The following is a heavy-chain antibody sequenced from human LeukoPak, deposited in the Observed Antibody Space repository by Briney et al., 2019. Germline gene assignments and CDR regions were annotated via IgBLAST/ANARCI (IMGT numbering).Heavy chain of an antibody. Sequence: PSETLSLTCAVSGGSISSGGYRGTWIRQYPGKGLEWIGYINYSGSTYYNPSLKSRVIISVDTSKNQFSLNLNSVTAADTAVYYCAREMDAHPRIVVWGQGTLVTVSS. D-gene: IGHD2-21*01. CDR3: AREMDAHPRIVV. J-gene: IGHJ1*01. CDR1: GGSISSGGYR. V-gene: IGHV4-31*11. CDR2: INYSGST.